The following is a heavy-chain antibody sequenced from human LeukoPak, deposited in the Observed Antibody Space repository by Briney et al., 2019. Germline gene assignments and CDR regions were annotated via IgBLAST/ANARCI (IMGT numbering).Heavy chain of an antibody. CDR2: IWYDGSNK. D-gene: IGHD3-22*01. V-gene: IGHV3-33*01. CDR3: ARERIVVVPPYYYGMDV. Sequence: GGSLRLSCAAFGFTFSSYGMHWVRQAPGKGLEWVAVIWYDGSNKYYADSVKGRFTISRDNSKNTLYLQMNSLRAEDTAVYYCARERIVVVPPYYYGMDVWGQGTTVTVSS. J-gene: IGHJ6*02. CDR1: GFTFSSYG.